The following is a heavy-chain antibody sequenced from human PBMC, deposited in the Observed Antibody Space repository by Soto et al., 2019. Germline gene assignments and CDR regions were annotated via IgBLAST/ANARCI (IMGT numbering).Heavy chain of an antibody. D-gene: IGHD5-12*01. CDR3: ARPRESSGFYYGMDV. V-gene: IGHV3-30-3*01. CDR2: ISFDGNNQ. Sequence: GWALRLPCESSGFTFYRQAMHWGRQAPGKWLEWGAVISFDGNNQYYSDSVKGRFTISRDNCKNTLDLQMNSLRREDTAVYYCARPRESSGFYYGMDVCRQGPTITFSS. J-gene: IGHJ6*01. CDR1: GFTFYRQA.